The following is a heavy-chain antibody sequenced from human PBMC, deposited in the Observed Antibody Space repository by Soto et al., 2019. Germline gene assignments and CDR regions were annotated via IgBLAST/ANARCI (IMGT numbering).Heavy chain of an antibody. CDR3: ALRSGRYEDASDI. J-gene: IGHJ3*02. D-gene: IGHD1-26*01. Sequence: SGPTLVNPTQTLTLTCTFSGFSLSTSGMRVSWIRQPPGKALEWLARIDWDDDKFYSTSLKTRLTISKDTSKNQVVLTMTNMDPVDTAPYYCALRSGRYEDASDIWGQGTMVTVSS. V-gene: IGHV2-70*04. CDR1: GFSLSTSGMR. CDR2: IDWDDDK.